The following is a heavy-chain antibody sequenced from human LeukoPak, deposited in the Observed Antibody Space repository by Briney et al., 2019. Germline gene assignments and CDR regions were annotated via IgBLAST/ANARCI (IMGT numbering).Heavy chain of an antibody. CDR2: IYTSGST. CDR1: GGSISSYY. V-gene: IGHV4-4*09. D-gene: IGHD3-10*01. Sequence: SETLSLTCTVSGGSISSYYWSWIRQPPGKGLEWIGYIYTSGSTNYNPSLKSRVTISVDTSKNQFSLKLSSVTAADTAVYYCARHPWFSAMRPFGEPLFDYWGQGTLVTVSS. J-gene: IGHJ4*02. CDR3: ARHPWFSAMRPFGEPLFDY.